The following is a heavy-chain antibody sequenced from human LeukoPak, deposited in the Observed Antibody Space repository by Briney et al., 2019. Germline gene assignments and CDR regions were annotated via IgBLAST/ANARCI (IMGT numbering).Heavy chain of an antibody. CDR3: ARGLFWSGYYMFDY. V-gene: IGHV1-69*04. Sequence: SVKVSCKASGGTFSSYAIGWVRQAPGQGLEWMGRIIPILGIANYAQKFQGRVTITADKSTSTAYMELSSLRSEDTAVYYCARGLFWSGYYMFDYWGQGTLVTVSS. D-gene: IGHD3-3*01. CDR2: IIPILGIA. J-gene: IGHJ4*02. CDR1: GGTFSSYA.